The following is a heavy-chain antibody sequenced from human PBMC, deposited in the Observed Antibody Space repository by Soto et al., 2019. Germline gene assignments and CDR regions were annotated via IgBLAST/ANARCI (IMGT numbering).Heavy chain of an antibody. CDR2: INAANGDT. Sequence: QVQLGQSGAEVKKPGASVKVSCKASGYTFRTYPMHWVRQAPGRGLEWMGWINAANGDTGYSRTFQDRVTISRDISARTAYMELSSLRSEDTAVYYCARKDYYGSGIYSVDHWGQGTLVTVAS. J-gene: IGHJ4*02. CDR3: ARKDYYGSGIYSVDH. V-gene: IGHV1-3*01. D-gene: IGHD3-10*01. CDR1: GYTFRTYP.